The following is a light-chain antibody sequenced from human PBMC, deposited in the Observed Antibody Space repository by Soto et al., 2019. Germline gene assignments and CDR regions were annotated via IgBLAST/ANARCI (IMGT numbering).Light chain of an antibody. CDR3: SAWDDSLHGPV. J-gene: IGLJ2*01. CDR1: SSNIGTNA. Sequence: QSVLTQSRSASGTPGQRVTFSCSGSSSNIGTNAVHWYQQLPGAAPKLLIYNNNQRPSGVPDRFSGSKSGTSASLAISGLQSEDEADYYCSAWDDSLHGPVFGGGTKLTVL. CDR2: NNN. V-gene: IGLV1-44*01.